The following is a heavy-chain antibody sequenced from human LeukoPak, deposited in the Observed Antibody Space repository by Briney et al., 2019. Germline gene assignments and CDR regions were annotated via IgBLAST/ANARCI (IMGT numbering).Heavy chain of an antibody. CDR2: IIPIFGTA. CDR1: GGTFSSYA. CDR3: AHHPYDYVWGSYRYHIDY. Sequence: SVKVSCKASGGTFSSYAISWVRQAPGQGLERMGGIIPIFGTANYAQKFQGRVTITADESTSTAYMELSSLRSEDTAVYYCAHHPYDYVWGSYRYHIDYWGQGTLVTVSS. J-gene: IGHJ4*02. V-gene: IGHV1-69*13. D-gene: IGHD3-16*02.